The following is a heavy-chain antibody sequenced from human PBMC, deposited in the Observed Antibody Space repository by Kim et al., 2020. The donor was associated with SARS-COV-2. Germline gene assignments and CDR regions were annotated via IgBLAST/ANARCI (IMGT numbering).Heavy chain of an antibody. CDR1: GFKFSDYS. CDR3: AKEYDSVAYSHYSI. D-gene: IGHD2-15*01. CDR2: IRPRGAAA. V-gene: IGHV3-23*01. Sequence: GGSLRLSCAASGFKFSDYSMSWVRRAPGKGLEWVSLIRPRGAAASYADSFQGRFTVSRDDSINTLFLQMSGLKAEDTATYYCAKEYDSVAYSHYSIWGQGILVTFSS. J-gene: IGHJ4*02.